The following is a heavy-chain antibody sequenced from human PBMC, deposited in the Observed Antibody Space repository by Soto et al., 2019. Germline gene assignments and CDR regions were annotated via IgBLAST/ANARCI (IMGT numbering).Heavy chain of an antibody. V-gene: IGHV5-51*01. J-gene: IGHJ6*03. CDR2: IYPGDSDT. CDR1: GYSFTSYW. D-gene: IGHD6-6*01. Sequence: GESLKISCKGSGYSFTSYWIGWVRQMPGKGLEWMGIIYPGDSDTRYSPSFQGQVTISADKSISTAYLQWSSLKASDTAIYYCARRYSSSPTYYYYYMDVWGKGTTVTVSS. CDR3: ARRYSSSPTYYYYYMDV.